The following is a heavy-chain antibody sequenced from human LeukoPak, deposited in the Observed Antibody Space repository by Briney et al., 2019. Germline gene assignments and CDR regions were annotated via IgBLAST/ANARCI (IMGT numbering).Heavy chain of an antibody. CDR1: GFTFSSYA. Sequence: GGSLRLTCAASGFTFSSYAMSWVRQAPGKGLEWVSAISGSGGSTYYADSVKGRFTISRDNSKNTLYLQMNSLRAEDTAVYYCAKATIVVVPAAMDYWGQGTLVTVSS. CDR3: AKATIVVVPAAMDY. CDR2: ISGSGGST. V-gene: IGHV3-23*01. J-gene: IGHJ4*02. D-gene: IGHD2-2*01.